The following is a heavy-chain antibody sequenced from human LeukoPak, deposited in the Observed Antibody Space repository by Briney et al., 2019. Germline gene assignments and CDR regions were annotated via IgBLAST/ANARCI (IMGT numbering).Heavy chain of an antibody. D-gene: IGHD6-13*01. CDR2: IYYSGST. J-gene: IGHJ6*02. Sequence: SETLSLTCTVSGGSISSSSYYWGWIRQPPGKGLEWIGSIYYSGSTYYNPSLKSRVTISVDTSKNQFSLKLSSVTAADTAVYYCARVAVVAAAGTGAYYYGMDVWGQGTTVTVSS. V-gene: IGHV4-39*07. CDR1: GGSISSSSYY. CDR3: ARVAVVAAAGTGAYYYGMDV.